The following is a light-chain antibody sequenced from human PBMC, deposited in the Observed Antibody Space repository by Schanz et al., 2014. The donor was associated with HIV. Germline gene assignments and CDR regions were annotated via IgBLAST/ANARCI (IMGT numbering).Light chain of an antibody. CDR3: SSYTSSSTLG. V-gene: IGLV2-14*03. J-gene: IGLJ3*02. CDR2: DVN. CDR1: SSDVGGYNY. Sequence: QSALTQPASVSGSPGQSIAISCTGTSSDVGGYNYVSWYQQHPNKAPKLIIYDVNNRPSGVSNRFSGSKSGNTASLTISGLQAEDEADYYCSSYTSSSTLGFGGGTKLTVL.